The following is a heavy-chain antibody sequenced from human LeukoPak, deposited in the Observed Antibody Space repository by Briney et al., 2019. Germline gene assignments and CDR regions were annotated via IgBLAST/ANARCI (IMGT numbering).Heavy chain of an antibody. V-gene: IGHV3-66*01. CDR1: GLAISNKY. Sequence: GGSLGLSCAASGLAISNKYMNWVRQAPGKGLERVSLIYRGGSTDYVDSVKGRFTISRDNSKSTLYLQMNSLRAEDTAVYYCASGLDFDWSYGMDVWGQGTTVTVSS. CDR3: ASGLDFDWSYGMDV. CDR2: IYRGGST. J-gene: IGHJ6*02. D-gene: IGHD3-9*01.